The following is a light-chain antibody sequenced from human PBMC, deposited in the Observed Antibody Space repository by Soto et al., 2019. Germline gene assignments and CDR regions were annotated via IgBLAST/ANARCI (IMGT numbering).Light chain of an antibody. CDR1: QSVSGY. Sequence: EIVLTQSPATLSLSPGETATLSCRASQSVSGYIGWYQQKPGQAPRLLIYADSNRATGIPARFSGSGSGTDFTLTISSLEPEDFSVYYCQHYNNWPLTFGGGTKVDIK. CDR2: ADS. CDR3: QHYNNWPLT. V-gene: IGKV3-11*01. J-gene: IGKJ4*01.